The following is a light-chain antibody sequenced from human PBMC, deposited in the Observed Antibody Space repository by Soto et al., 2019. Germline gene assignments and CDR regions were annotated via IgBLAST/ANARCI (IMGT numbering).Light chain of an antibody. CDR3: ISYTRNNTAM. V-gene: IGLV2-14*01. Sequence: QSALPQAASVSGSPGPSITLSFTGTSSDVGGYNYVSWCQQHPGKAPKLLIYDVSNRPSGVSHRFSVTKSGNTASLTIYGVQAEDEADYYFISYTRNNTAMVGGGTKVTVI. CDR2: DVS. CDR1: SSDVGGYNY. J-gene: IGLJ2*01.